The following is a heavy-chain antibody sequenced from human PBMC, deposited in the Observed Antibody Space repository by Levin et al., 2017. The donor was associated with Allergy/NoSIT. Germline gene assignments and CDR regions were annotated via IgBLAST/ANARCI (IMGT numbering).Heavy chain of an antibody. J-gene: IGHJ3*02. Sequence: PPGGSLRLSCAASGFTFSSYWMSWVRQAPGKGLEWVANIKQDGTEKFYVDSVKGRFTTSKDNAKNSVDLYMTSLRVEDSAVYYCARNWRSAFDIWGQGTMVTVSS. CDR3: ARNWRSAFDI. CDR2: IKQDGTEK. V-gene: IGHV3-7*01. CDR1: GFTFSSYW. D-gene: IGHD2-8*02.